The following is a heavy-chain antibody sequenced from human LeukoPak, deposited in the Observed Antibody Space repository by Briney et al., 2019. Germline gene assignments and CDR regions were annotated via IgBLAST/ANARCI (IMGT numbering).Heavy chain of an antibody. CDR2: IIPIFGTA. CDR1: GGTFSSYA. D-gene: IGHD6-6*01. J-gene: IGHJ6*03. V-gene: IGHV1-69*06. CDR3: ARVIARGAARPGYYYYYYMDV. Sequence: SVKHSCKASGGTFSSYAISWVRQAPGQGLEWMGGIIPIFGTANYAQKFQGRVTITADKSTSTAYMELSSLRSEDTAVYYCARVIARGAARPGYYYYYYMDVWGKGTTVTVSS.